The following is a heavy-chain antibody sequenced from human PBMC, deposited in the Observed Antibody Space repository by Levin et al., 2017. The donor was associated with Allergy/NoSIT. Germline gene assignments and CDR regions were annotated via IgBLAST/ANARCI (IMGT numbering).Heavy chain of an antibody. Sequence: SETLSLTCTVSGGSISPYSWTWIRQSPGKGLDWIGYIRYSGTTSYNPSLEGRLTISVDTSKNQFSLKLSSVTAADTAVYYCARVRTVTTFREPKRHWYFDLWGRGTLVTVSS. CDR3: ARVRTVTTFREPKRHWYFDL. V-gene: IGHV4-59*12. J-gene: IGHJ2*01. D-gene: IGHD4-17*01. CDR1: GGSISPYS. CDR2: IRYSGTT.